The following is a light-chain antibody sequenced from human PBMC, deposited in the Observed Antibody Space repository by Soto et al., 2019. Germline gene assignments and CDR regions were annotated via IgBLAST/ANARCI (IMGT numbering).Light chain of an antibody. V-gene: IGLV2-14*01. CDR2: EVS. J-gene: IGLJ2*01. CDR3: TSYTTTTTDVV. CDR1: SSDIGGYNY. Sequence: QSALTQPASVSGSPGQSIAISCTGTSSDIGGYNYVSWYQHHPGKVPKLVIYEVSNRPSGVSDRFSGSKSGNTASLTISGLQAEDEADYYCTSYTTTTTDVVFGGGTKLTVL.